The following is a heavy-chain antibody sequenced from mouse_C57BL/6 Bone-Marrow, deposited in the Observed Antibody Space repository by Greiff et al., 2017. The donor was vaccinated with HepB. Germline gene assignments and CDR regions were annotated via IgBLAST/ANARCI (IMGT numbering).Heavy chain of an antibody. Sequence: EVKVVESGGGLVKPGGSLKLSCAASGFTFSDYGMHWVRQAPEKGLEWVAYISSGSSTIYYADTVKGRFTISRDNAKNTLFLQMTSLRSEDTAMYYCATTYYYGSSSFDYWGQGTTLTVSS. CDR3: ATTYYYGSSSFDY. D-gene: IGHD1-1*01. V-gene: IGHV5-17*01. CDR1: GFTFSDYG. CDR2: ISSGSSTI. J-gene: IGHJ2*01.